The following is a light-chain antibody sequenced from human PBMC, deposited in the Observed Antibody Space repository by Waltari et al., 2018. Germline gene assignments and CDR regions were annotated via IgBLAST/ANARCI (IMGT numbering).Light chain of an antibody. Sequence: SYELTQPPSVSVSPGQTATITCSGHVLGDNSASWYQQKSGQSPLLGIYRDKQRPSGIPERFSGSSSGNTATLTVSGTQGMDEADYYCQAWDNSNVIFGGGTKLTVL. V-gene: IGLV3-1*01. CDR2: RDK. J-gene: IGLJ2*01. CDR3: QAWDNSNVI. CDR1: VLGDNS.